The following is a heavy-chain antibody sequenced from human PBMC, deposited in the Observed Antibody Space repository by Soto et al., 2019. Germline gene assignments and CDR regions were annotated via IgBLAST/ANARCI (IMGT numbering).Heavy chain of an antibody. CDR3: AKLGYCSGGTCYLDYYYGVDV. V-gene: IGHV3-23*01. J-gene: IGHJ6*02. CDR1: GFSFSRHA. CDR2: ISGGGTT. D-gene: IGHD2-15*01. Sequence: EVQLLESGGGLVQPGGSLRLSCAASGFSFSRHAMSWVRQAPGKGLEWVSTISGGGTTYYADSVKGRFTISRDNSKNTQSLQMNSLGAEDTAVYYCAKLGYCSGGTCYLDYYYGVDVWGQGTTVTVSS.